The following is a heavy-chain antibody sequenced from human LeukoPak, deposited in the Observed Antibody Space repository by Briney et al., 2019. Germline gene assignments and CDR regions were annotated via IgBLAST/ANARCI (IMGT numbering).Heavy chain of an antibody. D-gene: IGHD2-15*01. V-gene: IGHV4-39*02. J-gene: IGHJ4*02. CDR1: GGSISSSSYY. CDR2: IYYSGST. CDR3: ARGENEVAATRR. Sequence: SETLSLTCTVSGGSISSSSYYWGWIRQPPGKGLEWIGSIYYSGSTYYNPSLKSRVTISVDRSKNHFSLRLSSVTAADTAVYYCARGENEVAATRRWGQGTLVTVSS.